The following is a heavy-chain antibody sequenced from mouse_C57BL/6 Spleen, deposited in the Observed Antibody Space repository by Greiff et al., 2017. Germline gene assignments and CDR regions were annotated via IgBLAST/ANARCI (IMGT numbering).Heavy chain of an antibody. CDR1: GYSITSGDY. Sequence: EVQLVESGPGLVKPSQSLSLTCSVTGYSITSGDYWNWIRQFPGNKLEWMGYISYDGSNNYNTSLKNRISITRDTSKNQFFLKLNSVTTEDTATYYCARDGLGRSYYAMDYWGQGTSVTVSS. J-gene: IGHJ4*01. D-gene: IGHD4-1*01. V-gene: IGHV3-6*01. CDR3: ARDGLGRSYYAMDY. CDR2: ISYDGSN.